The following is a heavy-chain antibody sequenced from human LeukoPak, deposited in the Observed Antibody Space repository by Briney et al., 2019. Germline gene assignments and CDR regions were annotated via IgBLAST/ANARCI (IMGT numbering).Heavy chain of an antibody. CDR1: GGTFSSYA. D-gene: IGHD5-18*01. V-gene: IGHV1-69*05. CDR3: ARDTAMAHNWFDP. Sequence: ASVKVSCKASGGTFSSYAISWVRQAPGQGLEWMGGIIPIFGTANYAQKFQGRVTITTDEPTSTAYMELSSLRSEDTAVYYCARDTAMAHNWFDPWGQGTLVTVSS. CDR2: IIPIFGTA. J-gene: IGHJ5*02.